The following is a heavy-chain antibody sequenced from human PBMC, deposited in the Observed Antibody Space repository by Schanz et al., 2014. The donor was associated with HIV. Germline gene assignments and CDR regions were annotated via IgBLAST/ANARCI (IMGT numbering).Heavy chain of an antibody. J-gene: IGHJ3*01. CDR1: GFTFSSYG. CDR3: RVFMGAFDV. Sequence: QVQLVESGGGVVQPVRSLRLSCTASGFTFSSYGMSWVRQGPGKGLAWVSYITPDGSVTYADSVKGRFTTSRDSSKNTLFLQMNSLRVEDTATYYCRVFMGAFDVWGQGTMVTVSS. V-gene: IGHV3-33*03. D-gene: IGHD6-13*01. CDR2: ITPDGSVT.